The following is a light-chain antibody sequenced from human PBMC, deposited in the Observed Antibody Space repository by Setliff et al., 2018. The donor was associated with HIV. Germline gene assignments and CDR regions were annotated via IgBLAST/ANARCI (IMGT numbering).Light chain of an antibody. CDR3: CSYAGSYTLEV. CDR2: DVN. V-gene: IGLV2-11*01. Sequence: QSALTQPASVSGSPGQSITISCTGTSSDVGDYNYVSWYQQHPGKAPKLIIYDVNNRPSGVPDRFSGSKSGNTAFLTISGLQAEDEADYYCCSYAGSYTLEVFGGGTKVTVL. J-gene: IGLJ2*01. CDR1: SSDVGDYNY.